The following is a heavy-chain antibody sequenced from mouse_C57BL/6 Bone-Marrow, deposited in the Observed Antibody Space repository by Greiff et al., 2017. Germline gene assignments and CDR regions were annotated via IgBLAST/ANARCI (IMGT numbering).Heavy chain of an antibody. CDR2: IYPGTGST. CDR1: GYTFTSYW. V-gene: IGHV1-55*01. D-gene: IGHD2-5*01. J-gene: IGHJ1*03. CDR3: ARPYYSNYWYFDV. Sequence: QVQLQQPGAELVKPGASVKMSCKASGYTFTSYWITWVKQRPGQGLEWIGDIYPGTGSTNYNEKYKSKDPLTLDTSSTTADLQLSSLTSEDSAVYYCARPYYSNYWYFDVWGTGTTVTVSS.